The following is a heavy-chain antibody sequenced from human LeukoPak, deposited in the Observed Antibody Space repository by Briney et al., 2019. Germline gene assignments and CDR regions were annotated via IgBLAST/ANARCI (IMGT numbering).Heavy chain of an antibody. CDR2: INSNSRTI. Sequence: GGSLRLSCAASGFTFSDYAMNWVRQAPGKGLEWFSFINSNSRTIYYADSVKGRFTISRDNAKSSLYLQMDSLRAEDTGLYYCARDTWYSNSWLHAFDIWGRGTMVTVSS. V-gene: IGHV3-48*01. J-gene: IGHJ3*02. CDR1: GFTFSDYA. CDR3: ARDTWYSNSWLHAFDI. D-gene: IGHD6-13*01.